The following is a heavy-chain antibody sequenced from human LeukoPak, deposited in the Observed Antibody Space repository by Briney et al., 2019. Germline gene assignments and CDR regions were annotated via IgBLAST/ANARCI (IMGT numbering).Heavy chain of an antibody. CDR1: GGSFSGYY. D-gene: IGHD3-16*01. CDR3: ARVRGGTFNHYFDS. Sequence: PSETLSLTCAVYGGSFSGYYWSWIRQPPGKGLERIGEINHSGSTNYNPSLTSRVTISVDTSTNQFSLMMTSLTATDTAMYFCARVRGGTFNHYFDSWGPGTLVTVSS. V-gene: IGHV4-34*01. CDR2: INHSGST. J-gene: IGHJ4*02.